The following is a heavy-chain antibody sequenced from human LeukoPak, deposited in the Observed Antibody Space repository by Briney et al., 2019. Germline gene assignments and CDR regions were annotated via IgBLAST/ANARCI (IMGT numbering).Heavy chain of an antibody. Sequence: GGSLRLSCAASGFTFSSYSMNWVRQAPGKGLEWVSSISSSSSYIYYADSVKGRFTISRDNAKNSLYLQMNSLRAEDTAVYYCARVGKAVAAPLDVWGKGTTVTVSS. CDR3: ARVGKAVAAPLDV. V-gene: IGHV3-21*01. CDR1: GFTFSSYS. D-gene: IGHD6-19*01. J-gene: IGHJ6*04. CDR2: ISSSSSYI.